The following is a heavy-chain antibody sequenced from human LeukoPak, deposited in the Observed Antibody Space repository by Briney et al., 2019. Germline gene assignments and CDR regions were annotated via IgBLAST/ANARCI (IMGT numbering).Heavy chain of an antibody. Sequence: GGSLRLSCAASGFTFSDYAMHWVRQAPGKGLEWVAFMRHDGTDIYYADSVKGRFTISRDNAKSSLYLQMNSLRAEDTAVYYCAKEWELPPYYWGQGTLVTVSS. CDR1: GFTFSDYA. J-gene: IGHJ4*02. D-gene: IGHD1-26*01. V-gene: IGHV3-30*02. CDR3: AKEWELPPYY. CDR2: MRHDGTDI.